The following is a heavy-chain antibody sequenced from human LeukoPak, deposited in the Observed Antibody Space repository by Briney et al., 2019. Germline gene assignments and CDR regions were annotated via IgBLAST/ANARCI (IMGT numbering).Heavy chain of an antibody. V-gene: IGHV3-9*01. Sequence: PGRSLRLSCAASGFTFDDYAMHWVRQAPGKGLEWVSGISWNSGSIGYADSVKGRFTISRDNAKNSLYLQMNSLRAEDTALYYCAKMAIAAAGTGYGAAFDIWGQGTMVTVSS. CDR3: AKMAIAAAGTGYGAAFDI. J-gene: IGHJ3*02. D-gene: IGHD6-13*01. CDR1: GFTFDDYA. CDR2: ISWNSGSI.